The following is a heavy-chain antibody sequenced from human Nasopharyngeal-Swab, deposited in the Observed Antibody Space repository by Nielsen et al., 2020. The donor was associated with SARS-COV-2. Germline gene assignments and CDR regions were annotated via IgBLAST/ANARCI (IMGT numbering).Heavy chain of an antibody. CDR2: IYYTGST. D-gene: IGHD6-13*01. V-gene: IGHV4-31*02. CDR3: ARYPSSSWSSYGMDV. Sequence: RQAPGKGLEWIGYIYYTGSTYCNPSLKSRVTISVDTSKNQFSLKLTSVTAADMAVYYCARYPSSSWSSYGMDVWGQGTTITVSS. J-gene: IGHJ6*02.